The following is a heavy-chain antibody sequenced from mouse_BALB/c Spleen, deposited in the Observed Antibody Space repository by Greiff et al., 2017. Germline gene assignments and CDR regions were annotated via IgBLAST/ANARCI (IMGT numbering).Heavy chain of an antibody. D-gene: IGHD4-1*01. CDR2: IDPANGNT. CDR1: GFNIKDTY. Sequence: EVKLQESGAELVKPGASVKLSCTASGFNIKDTYMHWVKQRPEQGLEWIGRIDPANGNTKYDPKFQGKATITADTPSNTAYLQLSSLTSEDTAVYYCASLLTGPYYFDYWGQGTTLTVSS. CDR3: ASLLTGPYYFDY. V-gene: IGHV14-3*02. J-gene: IGHJ2*01.